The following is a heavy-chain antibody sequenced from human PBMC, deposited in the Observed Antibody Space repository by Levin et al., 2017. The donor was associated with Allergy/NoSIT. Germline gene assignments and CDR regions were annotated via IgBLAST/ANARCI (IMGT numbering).Heavy chain of an antibody. V-gene: IGHV1-69*06. CDR3: ARGGWVYYYGSGSSPGHAFDI. CDR1: GGTFSSYA. J-gene: IGHJ3*02. D-gene: IGHD3-10*01. CDR2: IIPIFGTA. Sequence: SVKVSCKASGGTFSSYAISWVRQAPGQGLEWMGGIIPIFGTANYAQKFQGRVTITADKSTSTAYMELSSLRSEDTAVYYCARGGWVYYYGSGSSPGHAFDIWGQGTMVTVSS.